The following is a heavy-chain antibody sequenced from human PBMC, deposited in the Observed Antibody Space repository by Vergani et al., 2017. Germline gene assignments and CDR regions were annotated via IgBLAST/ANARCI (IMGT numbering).Heavy chain of an antibody. J-gene: IGHJ3*02. CDR2: IYSGGST. V-gene: IGHV3-66*02. D-gene: IGHD6-19*01. CDR1: GFTVSSNY. Sequence: EVQLVESGGGLVQPGGSLRLSCAASGFTVSSNYMSWVRQAPGKGLEWVSVIYSGGSTYYADSVKGRFTISRDNSKNTLYLQMNSLRAEDTAVYYCARVREGAVADAFDIWGQGTMVTVSS. CDR3: ARVREGAVADAFDI.